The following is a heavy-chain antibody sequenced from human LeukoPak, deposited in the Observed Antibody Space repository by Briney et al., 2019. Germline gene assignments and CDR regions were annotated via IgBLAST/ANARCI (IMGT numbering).Heavy chain of an antibody. CDR1: GYSISSGYY. D-gene: IGHD6-13*01. V-gene: IGHV4-38-2*02. CDR3: AREDSSSPGGIDY. J-gene: IGHJ4*02. Sequence: PSETLSLTCTVSGYSISSGYYWGWIRQPPGKGLEWIGSIYHSGSTYYNPSLKSRVTISVDRSKNQFSLKLSSVTATDTAVYYCAREDSSSPGGIDYWGQGTLVTVSS. CDR2: IYHSGST.